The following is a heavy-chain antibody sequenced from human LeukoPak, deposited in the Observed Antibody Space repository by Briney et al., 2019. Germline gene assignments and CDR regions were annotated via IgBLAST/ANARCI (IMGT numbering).Heavy chain of an antibody. V-gene: IGHV3-9*01. CDR1: GFTFSSYS. J-gene: IGHJ4*02. CDR2: ISWNSGSI. D-gene: IGHD3-22*01. CDR3: AKDTGYYYDSSGSYFDY. Sequence: GGSLRLSCAASGFTFSSYSMNWVRQAPGKGLEWVSGISWNSGSIGYADSVKGRFTISRDNAKNSLYLQMNSLRAEDTALYYCAKDTGYYYDSSGSYFDYWGQGTLVTVSS.